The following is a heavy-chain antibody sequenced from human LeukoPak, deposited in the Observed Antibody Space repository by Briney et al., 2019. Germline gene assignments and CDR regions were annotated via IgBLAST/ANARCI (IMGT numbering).Heavy chain of an antibody. CDR1: GGSISSSSYY. V-gene: IGHV4-39*02. D-gene: IGHD3-3*01. Sequence: SETLSLTCTVSGGSISSSSYYWGWIRQPPGKGLEWIGCIYYSGSTYYNPSLKSRVTISIDTSKNQFSLNLRSVSAADTAVYYCTRDDFGIKTDWEDYYYMDVWGKGTTVTVSS. CDR2: IYYSGST. CDR3: TRDDFGIKTDWEDYYYMDV. J-gene: IGHJ6*03.